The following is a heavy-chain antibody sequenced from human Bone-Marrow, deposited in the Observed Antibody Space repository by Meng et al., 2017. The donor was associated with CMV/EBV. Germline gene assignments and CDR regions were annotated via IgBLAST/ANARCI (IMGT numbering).Heavy chain of an antibody. CDR2: IYTGGNT. Sequence: LSLTCAASGFTFSSYAMSWVRQAPGTGLEWISAIYTGGNTYYADSVKGRFTISRDNSKNTIYLQMNSLRAEDTAVYYCARDAGGEFDYWGQGTLVTVSS. CDR1: GFTFSSYA. CDR3: ARDAGGEFDY. V-gene: IGHV3-53*01. J-gene: IGHJ4*02. D-gene: IGHD3-16*01.